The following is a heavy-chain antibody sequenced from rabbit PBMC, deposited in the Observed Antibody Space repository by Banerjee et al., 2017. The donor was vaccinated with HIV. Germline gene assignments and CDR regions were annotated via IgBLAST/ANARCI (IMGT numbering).Heavy chain of an antibody. CDR2: IYTGSSGST. J-gene: IGHJ4*01. Sequence: QEQLVESGGGLVQPEGSLTLTCTASGFSFSSSSYMCWVRQAPGKGLEWIGCIYTGSSGSTYYASWAKGRFTISKTSSTTVTLQMTSLTVADTATYFCARDVVVLGGDLWGPGTLVTV. D-gene: IGHD3-1*01. CDR3: ARDVVVLGGDL. CDR1: GFSFSSSSY. V-gene: IGHV1S45*01.